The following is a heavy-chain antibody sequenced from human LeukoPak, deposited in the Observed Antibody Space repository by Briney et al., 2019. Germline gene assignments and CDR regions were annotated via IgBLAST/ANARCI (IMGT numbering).Heavy chain of an antibody. V-gene: IGHV3-53*01. J-gene: IGHJ3*02. CDR2: IYSGGST. D-gene: IGHD5-12*01. CDR3: ARVIGGGIVATYAFDI. Sequence: PGGSLRLSCAASGFTVSSNYMSWVRQAPGKGLEWVSVIYSGGSTYYADSVKGRFTISRDNSKNTLYLQMNSLRAEDTAVYYCARVIGGGIVATYAFDIWGQGTMVTVSS. CDR1: GFTVSSNY.